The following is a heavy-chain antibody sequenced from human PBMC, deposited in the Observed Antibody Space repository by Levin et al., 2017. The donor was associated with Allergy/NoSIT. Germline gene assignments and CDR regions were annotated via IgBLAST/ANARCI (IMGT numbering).Heavy chain of an antibody. CDR3: ARSAWELLDS. CDR1: GGSINIYY. CDR2: IYTGTT. D-gene: IGHD1-26*01. J-gene: IGHJ4*02. Sequence: SQTLSLTCSVSGGSINIYYWSWIRQPPGKGLEWIGYIYTGTTSYNPSLRSRVSISLDTSKNQVSLKLTSVTTADTAVYYCARSAWELLDSWGQGTLVTVSS. V-gene: IGHV4-59*01.